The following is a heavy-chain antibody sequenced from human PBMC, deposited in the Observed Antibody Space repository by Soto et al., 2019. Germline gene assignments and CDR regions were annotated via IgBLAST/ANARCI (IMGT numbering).Heavy chain of an antibody. Sequence: SETLSLTCTVSGGSISSGGYYWSWIRQHPGKGLEWIGYIYYSGSTYYNPSLKSRVTISVDTSKNQFSLKLSSVTAADTAVYYCAFYDSSGYYRHFQHWGQGTLVTVYS. V-gene: IGHV4-31*03. CDR3: AFYDSSGYYRHFQH. D-gene: IGHD3-22*01. CDR1: GGSISSGGYY. J-gene: IGHJ1*01. CDR2: IYYSGST.